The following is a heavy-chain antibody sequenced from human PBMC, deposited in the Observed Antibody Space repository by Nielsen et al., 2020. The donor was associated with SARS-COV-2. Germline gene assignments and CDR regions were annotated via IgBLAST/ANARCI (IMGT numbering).Heavy chain of an antibody. D-gene: IGHD2-15*01. CDR3: AIGYCSGGSCYGGYFDY. V-gene: IGHV1-3*01. J-gene: IGHJ4*02. Sequence: ASVKVSCKASGCTFTSYAMHWVRQAPGQRLEWMGWINAGNGNTKYSQKFQGRVTITRDTSASTAYMELSSLRSEDTAVYYCAIGYCSGGSCYGGYFDYWGQGTLVTVSS. CDR2: INAGNGNT. CDR1: GCTFTSYA.